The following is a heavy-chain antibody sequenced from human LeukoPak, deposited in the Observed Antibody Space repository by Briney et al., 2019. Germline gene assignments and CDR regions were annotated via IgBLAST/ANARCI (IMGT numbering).Heavy chain of an antibody. CDR3: ASGMIQAAWGSFDY. Sequence: SETLSLTCTVSGGSISSYYWSWIGQPPGRGREGMGYLNYSRRTNDNPSRNSQVTISVDTSKNQFSLKLSSVTAADTAVYYCASGMIQAAWGSFDYWGQGTLVTVSS. CDR2: LNYSRRT. V-gene: IGHV4-59*01. D-gene: IGHD3-22*01. CDR1: GGSISSYY. J-gene: IGHJ4*02.